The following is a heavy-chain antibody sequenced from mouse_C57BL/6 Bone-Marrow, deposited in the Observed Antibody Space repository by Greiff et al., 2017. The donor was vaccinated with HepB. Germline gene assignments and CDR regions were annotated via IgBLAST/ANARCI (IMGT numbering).Heavy chain of an antibody. J-gene: IGHJ4*01. CDR1: GFSLSTFGMG. CDR3: ARIPLLYYYGSGSAMDY. Sequence: QVTLKESGPGILQPSQTLSLTCSFSGFSLSTFGMGVGWIRQPSGKGLEWLAHIWWDDDKYYNPALKSRLTISKDTSKNQVFLKIANVDTADTATYYCARIPLLYYYGSGSAMDYWGQGTSVTVSS. CDR2: IWWDDDK. V-gene: IGHV8-8*01. D-gene: IGHD1-1*01.